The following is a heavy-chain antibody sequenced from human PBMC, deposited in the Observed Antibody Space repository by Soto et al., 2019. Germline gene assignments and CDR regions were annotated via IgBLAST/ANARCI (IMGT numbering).Heavy chain of an antibody. CDR3: ARGAADSPVVPYYYFCMDV. D-gene: IGHD6-6*01. CDR2: IIPIFGTA. Sequence: SVKVSCKASGGTFSSYAISWVRQAPGQGLEWMGGIIPIFGTANYAQKFQGRVTITADKSTSTAYMELSSLRSEDTAVYYCARGAADSPVVPYYYFCMDVWGQGTTVTVSS. V-gene: IGHV1-69*06. J-gene: IGHJ6*02. CDR1: GGTFSSYA.